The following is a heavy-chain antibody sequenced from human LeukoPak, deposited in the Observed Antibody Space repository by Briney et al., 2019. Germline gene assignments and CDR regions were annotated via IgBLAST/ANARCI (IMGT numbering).Heavy chain of an antibody. CDR1: GGCISSGGYS. Sequence: PSETLSLTCAVSGGCISSGGYSWSWIRQPPGKGLEWIGYIYHSGSTYYNPSLKSRVTISVDRSKNQFSLKLSSVTAADTAVYYCARGPIAVNYYYYYGMDVWGQGTTVTVSS. V-gene: IGHV4-30-2*01. D-gene: IGHD6-19*01. CDR3: ARGPIAVNYYYYYGMDV. J-gene: IGHJ6*02. CDR2: IYHSGST.